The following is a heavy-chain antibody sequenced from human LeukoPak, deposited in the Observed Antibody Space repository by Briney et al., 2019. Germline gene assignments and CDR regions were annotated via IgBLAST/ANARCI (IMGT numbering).Heavy chain of an antibody. CDR1: GGSFNSYV. CDR2: IIPILNVA. V-gene: IGHV1-69*04. Sequence: SVKVSCKASGGSFNSYVITRVRQAPGQGLEWMGRIIPILNVANFAQKFQGRVAITTDESTSTASMELSSLRSEDTAVYYCARADYYGSGNYRYYYYMDVWGKGTTVTVSS. CDR3: ARADYYGSGNYRYYYYMDV. D-gene: IGHD3-10*01. J-gene: IGHJ6*03.